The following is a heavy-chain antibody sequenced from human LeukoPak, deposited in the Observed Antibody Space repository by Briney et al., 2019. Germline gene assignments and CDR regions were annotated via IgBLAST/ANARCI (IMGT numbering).Heavy chain of an antibody. CDR1: AFTFGDYT. J-gene: IGHJ5*02. V-gene: IGHV3-48*01. CDR3: ARSPSSFDP. D-gene: IGHD3-16*02. Sequence: PGGSLRLSCTASAFTFGDYTMSWVRQAPGKGLEWVSPISSRGDTIDYADSVKGRFTISRDNAKNSLYLQMNSLRAEDTAVYYCARSPSSFDPWGQGALVTVSS. CDR2: ISSRGDTI.